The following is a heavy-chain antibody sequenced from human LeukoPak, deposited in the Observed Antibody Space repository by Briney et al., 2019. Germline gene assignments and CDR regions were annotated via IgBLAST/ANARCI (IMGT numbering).Heavy chain of an antibody. Sequence: SGGSLRLSCAASGFTLSTFGNHWVRQAPGKGLEWVASISSDGNNKYYVGSVEGRFTISRDNSRNTLYLQMNSLRTEDTAVYYCAKAGAYDSSGYYYYFDYWGQGTLVTVPS. D-gene: IGHD3-22*01. V-gene: IGHV3-30*18. CDR1: GFTLSTFG. CDR2: ISSDGNNK. J-gene: IGHJ4*02. CDR3: AKAGAYDSSGYYYYFDY.